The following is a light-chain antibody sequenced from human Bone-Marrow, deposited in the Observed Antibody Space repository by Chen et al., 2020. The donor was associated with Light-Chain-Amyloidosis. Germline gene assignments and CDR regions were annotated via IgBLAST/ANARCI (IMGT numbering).Light chain of an antibody. CDR3: QSADSSGTYEGI. CDR2: RDT. CDR1: DLPTKY. V-gene: IGLV3-25*03. J-gene: IGLJ2*01. Sequence: SYELTKPPSVSVSPGQTARITCSGDDLPTKYAYWYQQKPGQAPVLVIHRDTERPSGISERFSGSSSGTTATLTISGVQAEDEADYHCQSADSSGTYEGIFGGGTKLTVL.